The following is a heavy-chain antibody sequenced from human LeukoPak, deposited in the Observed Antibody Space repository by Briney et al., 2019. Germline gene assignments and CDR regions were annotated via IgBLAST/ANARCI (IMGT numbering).Heavy chain of an antibody. Sequence: ASVKVSCKASGYTFTSYGTSWVRQAPGQGLEWMGWISAYNGNTNYAQKLQGRVTMTTDTSTSTAYMELRSLRSDDTAVYYCARDHTIFGVVTPPNWFDPWGQGTLVTVSS. D-gene: IGHD3-3*01. V-gene: IGHV1-18*01. CDR1: GYTFTSYG. CDR3: ARDHTIFGVVTPPNWFDP. CDR2: ISAYNGNT. J-gene: IGHJ5*02.